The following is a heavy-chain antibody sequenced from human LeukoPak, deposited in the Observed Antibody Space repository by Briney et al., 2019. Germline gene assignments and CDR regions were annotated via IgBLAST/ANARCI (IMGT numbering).Heavy chain of an antibody. CDR3: AKGPWDSSGYLDY. Sequence: GGSLRLSCAASGFTFSSYGVHWVRQAPGKGLEWVALISYDGSNKYYADSVKGRFTISRDNSKNTLYLQMNSLRPEDTAVYYCAKGPWDSSGYLDYWGQGTLVTVSS. CDR2: ISYDGSNK. V-gene: IGHV3-30*18. J-gene: IGHJ4*02. D-gene: IGHD3-22*01. CDR1: GFTFSSYG.